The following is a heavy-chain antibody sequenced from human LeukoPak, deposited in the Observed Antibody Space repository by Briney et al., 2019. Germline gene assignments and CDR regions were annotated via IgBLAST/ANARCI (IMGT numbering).Heavy chain of an antibody. V-gene: IGHV4-39*01. D-gene: IGHD1-14*01. CDR1: CGSISNGDFY. CDR3: ARHPEARNWFDA. CDR2: IHYTGNT. Sequence: SETLSLTCTVSCGSISNGDFYWDWIRQSPGKELEWIGNIHYTGNTYYIPSLKGRITMYVDTSKNQFSLKLTSVTAADTAVYYCARHPEARNWFDAWGQGALVTVSS. J-gene: IGHJ5*02.